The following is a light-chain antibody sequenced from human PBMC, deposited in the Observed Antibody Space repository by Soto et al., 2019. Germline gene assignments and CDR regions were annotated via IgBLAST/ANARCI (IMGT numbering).Light chain of an antibody. Sequence: DIQMTQSPSTLSASVGDRVTITCRASQSISSWLAWYQQKPGTAPNLLIYKASTLQSGVPSRFSGSGSGTEFTLTISSLQPDESATNYCQQYSDNWTFGQGTKVEIK. V-gene: IGKV1-5*03. CDR2: KAS. CDR3: QQYSDNWT. J-gene: IGKJ1*01. CDR1: QSISSW.